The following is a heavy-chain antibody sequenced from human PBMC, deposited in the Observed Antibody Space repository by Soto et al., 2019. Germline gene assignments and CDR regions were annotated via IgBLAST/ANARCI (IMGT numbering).Heavy chain of an antibody. CDR3: ERDADILTGSDAFDI. Sequence: PGGSLRLSCAASGFTVSSNYMSWIRQAPGKGLEWVSYISSSSSYTNYADSVKGRFTISRDNAKNSLYLQMNSLRAEDTAVYYCERDADILTGSDAFDIWGQGTMVTVSS. D-gene: IGHD3-9*01. CDR2: ISSSSSYT. V-gene: IGHV3-11*05. CDR1: GFTVSSNY. J-gene: IGHJ3*02.